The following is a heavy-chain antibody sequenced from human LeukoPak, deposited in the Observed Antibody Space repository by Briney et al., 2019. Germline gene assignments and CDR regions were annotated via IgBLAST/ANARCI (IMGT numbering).Heavy chain of an antibody. V-gene: IGHV4-59*01. J-gene: IGHJ4*02. CDR2: IYYSGST. Sequence: PSETLSLTCTVSGGSISSYYWSWIRQPPGKGLEWIGYIYYSGSTNYNPSLKSRVPISVDTSKNQFSLKLSSVTAADTAVYYCARAGYSYGPYYFDYWGQGTLVTVSS. D-gene: IGHD5-18*01. CDR3: ARAGYSYGPYYFDY. CDR1: GGSISSYY.